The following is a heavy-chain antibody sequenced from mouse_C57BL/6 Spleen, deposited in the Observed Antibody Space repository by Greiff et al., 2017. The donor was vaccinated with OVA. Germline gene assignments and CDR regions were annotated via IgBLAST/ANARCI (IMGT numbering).Heavy chain of an antibody. D-gene: IGHD1-1*01. CDR2: IDPSDSYT. J-gene: IGHJ3*01. Sequence: QVQLQQPGAELVMPGASVKLSCKASGYTFTSYWMHWVKQRPGQGLEWIGEIDPSDSYTNYNQKFKGKSTLTVDKSSSTAYMQLSSLTSEDSAVYYCARGSPATVGAYWGQGTLVTVSA. V-gene: IGHV1-69*01. CDR1: GYTFTSYW. CDR3: ARGSPATVGAY.